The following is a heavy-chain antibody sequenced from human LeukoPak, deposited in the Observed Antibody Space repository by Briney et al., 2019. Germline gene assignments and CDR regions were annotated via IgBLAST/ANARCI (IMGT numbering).Heavy chain of an antibody. D-gene: IGHD3-3*01. CDR3: VRDFWSGYYNV. Sequence: ASVKVSCKASGGTCSSYAISWVRQAPGQGLEWMGRIIPILGIANYAQKFQGRVTITADKSTSTAYMELSSLRSDDTAVYYCVRDFWSGYYNVWGQGTLVTVSS. CDR2: IIPILGIA. J-gene: IGHJ4*02. V-gene: IGHV1-69*04. CDR1: GGTCSSYA.